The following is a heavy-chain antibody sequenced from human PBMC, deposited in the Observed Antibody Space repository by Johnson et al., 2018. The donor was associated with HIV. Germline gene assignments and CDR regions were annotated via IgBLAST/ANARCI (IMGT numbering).Heavy chain of an antibody. Sequence: VQLVESGGGLVQPGGSLRFSCAVSGFTFSSYAMSWVRQAPGKGLEWVSAISGSGGSTYYADSVKGRFTISRDNSKNTLYLQMNSLRAEDTAMFFCARGGAFHAFDIWGHGTTVTVSS. CDR2: ISGSGGST. CDR3: ARGGAFHAFDI. V-gene: IGHV3-23*04. CDR1: GFTFSSYA. J-gene: IGHJ3*02. D-gene: IGHD3-3*02.